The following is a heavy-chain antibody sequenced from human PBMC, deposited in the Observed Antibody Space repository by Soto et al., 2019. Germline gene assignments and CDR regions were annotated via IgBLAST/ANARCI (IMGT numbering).Heavy chain of an antibody. D-gene: IGHD6-13*01. Sequence: SETLSLTCAVYGGSFSGYYWSWIRQPPGKGLEWIGEINHSGSTNYNPSLKSRVTISVDTSKNQFSLKLSSVTAADTAVYYCARANQNIAAAGAPHDAFDIWGQGTMVTVSS. CDR1: GGSFSGYY. CDR3: ARANQNIAAAGAPHDAFDI. V-gene: IGHV4-34*01. CDR2: INHSGST. J-gene: IGHJ3*02.